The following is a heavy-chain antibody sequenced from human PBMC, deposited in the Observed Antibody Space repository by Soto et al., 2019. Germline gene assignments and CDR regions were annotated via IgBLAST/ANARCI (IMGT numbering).Heavy chain of an antibody. V-gene: IGHV3-9*01. D-gene: IGHD3-22*01. CDR3: AKDIAYDYYDSSGYNWFDP. Sequence: GGSLRLSCAASGFTFDDYAMHWVRQAPGKGLEWVSGISWNSGSIGYADSVKGRFTISRDNAKNSLYLQMNSLRAEDTALYYCAKDIAYDYYDSSGYNWFDPWGQGTLVTVSS. J-gene: IGHJ5*02. CDR1: GFTFDDYA. CDR2: ISWNSGSI.